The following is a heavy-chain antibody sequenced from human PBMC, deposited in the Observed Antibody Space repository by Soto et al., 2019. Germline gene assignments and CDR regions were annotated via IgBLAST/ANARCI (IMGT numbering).Heavy chain of an antibody. Sequence: HPGGSLRLSCAASGFTFSSYGMHWVRQAPGKGLEWVAVISYDGSNKYYADSVKGRFTISRDNSKNTLYLQMNSLRAEDTAVYYCAKASPKDNWNVFGYWGQGTLVTVSS. CDR2: ISYDGSNK. D-gene: IGHD1-1*01. J-gene: IGHJ4*02. CDR3: AKASPKDNWNVFGY. V-gene: IGHV3-30*18. CDR1: GFTFSSYG.